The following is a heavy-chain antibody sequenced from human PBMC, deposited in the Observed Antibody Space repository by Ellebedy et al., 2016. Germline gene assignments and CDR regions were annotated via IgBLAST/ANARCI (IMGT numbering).Heavy chain of an antibody. CDR2: IRSKADAYAP. D-gene: IGHD3-10*02. CDR1: GFTFSSFT. J-gene: IGHJ6*02. Sequence: GESLKISXAASGFTFSSFTMNWVRQAPGKGLEWVGRIRSKADAYAPGYAAPVKGRFTISRDDSQNTAYLHMSSLKTDDSAVYYCTRYSFVPRSEDYGMDVWGLGTTVTVSS. CDR3: TRYSFVPRSEDYGMDV. V-gene: IGHV3-73*01.